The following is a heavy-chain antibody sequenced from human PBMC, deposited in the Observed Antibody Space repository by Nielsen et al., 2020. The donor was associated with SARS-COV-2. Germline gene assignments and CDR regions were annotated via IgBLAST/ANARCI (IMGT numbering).Heavy chain of an antibody. CDR2: VSASGGST. CDR3: AKDGVVRGDALDL. D-gene: IGHD3-10*01. J-gene: IGHJ3*01. CDR1: GFIFNTYA. V-gene: IGHV3-23*01. Sequence: GGSLRISCAASGFIFNTYAMAWVRRAPGRGLQWVTGVSASGGSTYYTDSVKGRFSISRVNSKNTLFLQMHSLRVEDTALYYCAKDGVVRGDALDLWGQGTMVTVSS.